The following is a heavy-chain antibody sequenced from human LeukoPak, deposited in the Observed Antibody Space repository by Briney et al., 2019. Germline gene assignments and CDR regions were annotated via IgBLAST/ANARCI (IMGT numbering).Heavy chain of an antibody. Sequence: PGGSLRLSCAVSGFTFSSYEMNWVRQAPGKGLEWISYISNRGTTIYYADSVKGRFTTSRHNAKNSLYLQMNSLRAEDTAVYYCARDLEEHCSGGSCSLFDYWGQGTLVTVSS. CDR3: ARDLEEHCSGGSCSLFDY. D-gene: IGHD2-15*01. J-gene: IGHJ4*02. CDR2: ISNRGTTI. CDR1: GFTFSSYE. V-gene: IGHV3-48*03.